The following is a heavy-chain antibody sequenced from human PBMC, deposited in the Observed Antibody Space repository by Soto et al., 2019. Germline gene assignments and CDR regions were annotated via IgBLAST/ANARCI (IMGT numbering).Heavy chain of an antibody. V-gene: IGHV4-59*01. D-gene: IGHD2-21*02. CDR3: ARGRGDYYFDY. CDR2: IYYSGST. Sequence: SETLSLTCTVPVDSISSYYWSWIRQPPGKGLEWIGYIYYSGSTNYNPSLKSRVTITVDTSKNQFSLKLSSVTAADTAVYYCARGRGDYYFDYWGQGTLVTVSS. CDR1: VDSISSYY. J-gene: IGHJ4*02.